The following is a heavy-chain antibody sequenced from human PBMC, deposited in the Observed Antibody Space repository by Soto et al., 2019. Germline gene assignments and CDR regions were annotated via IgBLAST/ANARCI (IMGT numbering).Heavy chain of an antibody. CDR2: MFPGDSTT. V-gene: IGHV5-51*01. CDR3: ARVVIGYCSSTSCPADY. CDR1: GFTFTAYW. D-gene: IGHD2-2*01. J-gene: IGHJ4*02. Sequence: PGESLKISCKGSGFTFTAYWIGGVRQMPGKGLEWMGIMFPGDSTTRYSPSFQGQVTMSADKSISTAYLQWNSLKASDTAMYYCARVVIGYCSSTSCPADYWGQGALVTVSS.